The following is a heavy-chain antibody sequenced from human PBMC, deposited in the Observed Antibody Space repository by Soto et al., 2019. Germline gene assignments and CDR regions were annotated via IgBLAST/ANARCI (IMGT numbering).Heavy chain of an antibody. D-gene: IGHD5-18*01. Sequence: VGSLRLSCAASGFTFSSYWMHWVRQAPGKGLVWVSRINSDGSSTSYADSVKGRFTISRDNAKNTLYLQMNSLRAEDTAVYYCAREYSYGYGPMGYWGQGTLVTVSS. V-gene: IGHV3-74*01. J-gene: IGHJ4*02. CDR3: AREYSYGYGPMGY. CDR2: INSDGSST. CDR1: GFTFSSYW.